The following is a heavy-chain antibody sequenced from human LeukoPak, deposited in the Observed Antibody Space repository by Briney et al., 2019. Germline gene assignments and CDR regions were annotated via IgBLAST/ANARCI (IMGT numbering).Heavy chain of an antibody. D-gene: IGHD6-19*01. V-gene: IGHV4-34*01. Sequence: SETLSLTCAVYGGSFSGYYWSWIRQPPGKGLEWIGEINHSGSTNYNPSLKSRVTISVDTSKNQFSLKLSSVTAADTAVYYCARAGRQQWLVRGLDYWGQGTLVTVSS. CDR1: GGSFSGYY. CDR2: INHSGST. J-gene: IGHJ4*02. CDR3: ARAGRQQWLVRGLDY.